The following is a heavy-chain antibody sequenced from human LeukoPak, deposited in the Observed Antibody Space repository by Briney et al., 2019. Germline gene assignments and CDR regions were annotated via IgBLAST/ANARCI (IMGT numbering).Heavy chain of an antibody. J-gene: IGHJ4*02. Sequence: SETLSLTCTVSGGSISSYYWRWIRQPPGKGLEWIGYIYYSGSTNYNPSLKSRVTISVDTSKNQFSLKPSSVTAADTAVYYCARRSYVDTAMALDYWGQGTLVTVSS. CDR1: GGSISSYY. V-gene: IGHV4-59*08. CDR2: IYYSGST. D-gene: IGHD5-18*01. CDR3: ARRSYVDTAMALDY.